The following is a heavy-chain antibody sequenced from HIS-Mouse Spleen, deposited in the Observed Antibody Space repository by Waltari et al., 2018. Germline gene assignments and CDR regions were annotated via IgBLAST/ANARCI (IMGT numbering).Heavy chain of an antibody. CDR1: GYTFTSYG. V-gene: IGHV1-18*01. CDR3: ARNYDFWSGYYAFDI. Sequence: QVQLVQSGAEVKKPGASVKVSCKASGYTFTSYGISWVRQAPGQGLGWMGWSSAYNGNTNYAQKVQGRVTMTTDTSTSTAYMELRSLRSDDTAVYYCARNYDFWSGYYAFDIWGQGTMVTVSS. D-gene: IGHD3-3*01. CDR2: SSAYNGNT. J-gene: IGHJ3*02.